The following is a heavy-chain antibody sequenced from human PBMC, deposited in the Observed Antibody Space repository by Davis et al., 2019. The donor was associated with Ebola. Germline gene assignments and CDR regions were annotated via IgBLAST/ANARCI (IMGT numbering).Heavy chain of an antibody. CDR3: AKDGRTYNFGLFDS. CDR1: GFTFSFYA. D-gene: IGHD5-24*01. Sequence: GGSLRLSCAASGFTFSFYAMSWVRQTPGKGLEWVSSITGSGSSTYYAGSLKGRFTVSRDNSKNTLYLQMNDLRAEDTALYYCAKDGRTYNFGLFDSWGQGALVTVSS. CDR2: ITGSGSST. V-gene: IGHV3-23*01. J-gene: IGHJ4*02.